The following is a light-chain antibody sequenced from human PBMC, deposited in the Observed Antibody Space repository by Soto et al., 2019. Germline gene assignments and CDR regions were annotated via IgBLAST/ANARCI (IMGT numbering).Light chain of an antibody. CDR2: LNSDGSH. J-gene: IGLJ2*01. Sequence: QPVLTQSPSASASLGASVKLTCTLSSGHSSYAIAWHQQQPEKGPRYFMKLNSDGSHNKGDGIPDRFSGSSSGAERYLTISSLQSEDEADYYCQTWGTGTVVFGGGTQLTVL. CDR1: SGHSSYA. CDR3: QTWGTGTVV. V-gene: IGLV4-69*01.